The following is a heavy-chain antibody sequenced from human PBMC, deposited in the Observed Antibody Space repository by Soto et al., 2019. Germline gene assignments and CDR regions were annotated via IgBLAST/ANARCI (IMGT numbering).Heavy chain of an antibody. V-gene: IGHV3-48*02. J-gene: IGHJ6*02. CDR2: ISSSSSTI. Sequence: EVQLVESGGGLVQPGGSLRLSCAASGFTFSSYSMNWVRQAPGKGLEWVSYISSSSSTIYYADSVKGRFTISRDNAKNSLYLQMNSRRDEDTAVYYCGRGGELRSRAYYYGMDVWGQGTTVTVSS. CDR3: GRGGELRSRAYYYGMDV. D-gene: IGHD1-26*01. CDR1: GFTFSSYS.